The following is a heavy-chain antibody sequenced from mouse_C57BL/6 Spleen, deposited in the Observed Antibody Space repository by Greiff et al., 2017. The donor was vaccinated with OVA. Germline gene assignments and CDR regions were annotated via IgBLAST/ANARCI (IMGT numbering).Heavy chain of an antibody. J-gene: IGHJ3*01. CDR1: GYTFTSYW. Sequence: QVQLQQPGAELVKPGASVKLSCKASGYTFTSYWLPWVKQRPGQGLEWIGEIDPSDSYTNYNQKFKGKATLTVDTSSSTAYMQLSSLTSEDSAVYYCARRGDGNYDWFAYWGQGTLVTVSA. CDR3: ARRGDGNYDWFAY. CDR2: IDPSDSYT. D-gene: IGHD2-1*01. V-gene: IGHV1-50*01.